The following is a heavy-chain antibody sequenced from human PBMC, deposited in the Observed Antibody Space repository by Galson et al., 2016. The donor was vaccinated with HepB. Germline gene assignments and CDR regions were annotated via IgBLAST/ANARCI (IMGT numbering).Heavy chain of an antibody. V-gene: IGHV3-64D*06. CDR2: ITGNGGIT. D-gene: IGHD3-16*01. J-gene: IGHJ3*02. CDR1: GFTFSSYA. Sequence: SLRLSCAASGFTFSSYAIHWVRQAPGKGLEYLSEITGNGGITYYADSVKGRFTISRDNSRNTRYLQMSSLTTEDTAVYYCVKDQGGTWGAFDIWGQGTLVTVSS. CDR3: VKDQGGTWGAFDI.